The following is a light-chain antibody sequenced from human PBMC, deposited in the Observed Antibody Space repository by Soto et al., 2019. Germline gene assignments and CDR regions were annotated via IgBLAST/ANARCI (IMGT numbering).Light chain of an antibody. CDR2: KAS. CDR1: QSISSW. Sequence: DFQMTQSPSTLSASVGDRVTITCRASQSISSWLAWYQPKPGKAPKLLIYKASSLESGVPSRFSGSGSGTEFPLTISSLQPDDFATYYCQQYNSYSGTFGQGTKGEIK. V-gene: IGKV1-5*03. CDR3: QQYNSYSGT. J-gene: IGKJ1*01.